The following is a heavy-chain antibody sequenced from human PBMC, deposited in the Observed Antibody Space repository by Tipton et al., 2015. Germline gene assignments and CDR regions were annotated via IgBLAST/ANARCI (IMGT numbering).Heavy chain of an antibody. CDR1: GYSISSGYH. Sequence: TLSLTCAVSGYSISSGYHWGWIRQPPGKGLEWIASIYHSGRTHYNPSLKSRLTISVDTSKNEFSLMLNSVTAADTAVYYCARDHSSWWDWGQGTLVTVSS. V-gene: IGHV4-38-2*02. J-gene: IGHJ4*02. CDR2: IYHSGRT. CDR3: ARDHSSWWD. D-gene: IGHD2-15*01.